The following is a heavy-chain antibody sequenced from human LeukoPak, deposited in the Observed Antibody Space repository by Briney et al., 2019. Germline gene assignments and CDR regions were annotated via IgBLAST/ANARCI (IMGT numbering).Heavy chain of an antibody. V-gene: IGHV4-34*01. J-gene: IGHJ4*02. Sequence: MTSETLSLTCAVYGGSFSGYYWSWIRQPPGKGLEWIGEINHSGSTNYNPSLKSRVTISVDTSKNQFSLKLSSVTAADTAVYYCARARDYIVVDFWGQGTLVTVSS. D-gene: IGHD5-12*01. CDR1: GGSFSGYY. CDR3: ARARDYIVVDF. CDR2: INHSGST.